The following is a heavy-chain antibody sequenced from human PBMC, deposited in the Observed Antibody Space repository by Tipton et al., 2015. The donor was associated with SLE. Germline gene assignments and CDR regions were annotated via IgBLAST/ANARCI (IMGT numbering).Heavy chain of an antibody. D-gene: IGHD3-22*01. CDR2: IYYSGST. V-gene: IGHV4-30-4*02. J-gene: IGHJ4*02. CDR3: ARVITYYYDSSGYYRQGYFDY. Sequence: TLSLTCTVSGGSISSGDYYWSWIRQPPGKGLEWIGYIYYSGSTYYNPSLKSRVTISVDTSKNQFSLKLSSVTAADTAVYYCARVITYYYDSSGYYRQGYFDYWGQGTLVTVSS. CDR1: GGSISSGDYY.